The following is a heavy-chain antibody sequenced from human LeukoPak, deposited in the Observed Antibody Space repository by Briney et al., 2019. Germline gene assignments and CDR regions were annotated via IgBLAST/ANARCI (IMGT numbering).Heavy chain of an antibody. CDR3: AKDLRPIFLGGAFDI. Sequence: GGSLRLSCAASGFTFSSYAMSWVRQAPGKGLEWVSAISGSGGSTDYADSVNGRLTISRDNSKNTLYLQMNSLRAEDTALYYCAKDLRPIFLGGAFDIWGQGTMVTVSS. D-gene: IGHD3-3*01. CDR2: ISGSGGST. J-gene: IGHJ3*02. CDR1: GFTFSSYA. V-gene: IGHV3-23*01.